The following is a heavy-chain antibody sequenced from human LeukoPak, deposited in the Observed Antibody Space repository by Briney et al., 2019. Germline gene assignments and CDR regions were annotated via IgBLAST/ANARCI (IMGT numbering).Heavy chain of an antibody. J-gene: IGHJ5*02. Sequence: PGGSLRLSCAASGFTVSSNYMSWVRQAPGKGLEWVSVIYSGGSTYYADSVKGRFTISRDNSKNTLYLQMNSLRAEDTAVYYCARDSVLLWFGEYDLWGQGTLVTVSS. CDR1: GFTVSSNY. D-gene: IGHD3-10*01. CDR2: IYSGGST. CDR3: ARDSVLLWFGEYDL. V-gene: IGHV3-53*01.